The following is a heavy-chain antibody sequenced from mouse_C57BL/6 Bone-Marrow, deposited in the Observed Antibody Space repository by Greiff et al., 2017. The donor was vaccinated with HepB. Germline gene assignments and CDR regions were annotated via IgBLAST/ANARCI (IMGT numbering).Heavy chain of an antibody. CDR1: GYTFTSYW. CDR2: IDPSDSYT. D-gene: IGHD2-4*01. Sequence: QVQLQQPGAELVRPGTSVKLSCKASGYTFTSYWMHWVKQRPGQGLEWIGVIDPSDSYTNYNQKFKGKATLTVDTSSSTAYMQLSSLTSEDSAVYYCARWGLRGFDYWGQGTTLTVSS. J-gene: IGHJ2*01. V-gene: IGHV1-59*01. CDR3: ARWGLRGFDY.